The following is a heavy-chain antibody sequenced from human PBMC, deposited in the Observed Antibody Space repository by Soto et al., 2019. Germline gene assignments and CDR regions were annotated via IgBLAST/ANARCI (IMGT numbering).Heavy chain of an antibody. D-gene: IGHD4-4*01. V-gene: IGHV3-30-3*01. Sequence: QVQLVESGGGVVQPGMSLRVSCAASGFIFSNYGMHWVRQAPGKGLEWVAVMSYDGNREYYADFVKGRFTISRDISKNTVTQQLSSRRIEDTASYYCARDSDYRKGGSKYGMYGWGQGTSVTFSS. CDR2: MSYDGNRE. CDR3: ARDSDYRKGGSKYGMYG. J-gene: IGHJ6*02. CDR1: GFIFSNYG.